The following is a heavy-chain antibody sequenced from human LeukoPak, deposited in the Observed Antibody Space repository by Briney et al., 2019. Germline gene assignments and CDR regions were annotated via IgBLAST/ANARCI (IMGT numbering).Heavy chain of an antibody. V-gene: IGHV4-34*01. CDR2: INHSGST. Sequence: SETLSLTCAVYGGSFSGYYWSWLRQPPGKGLEWIGEINHSGSTNYNPSLKSRVTISVDTSKNQLSLKLSSVTAADTAVYYCARGRRPPPNSIAVAGKNAFDIWGQGTMVTISS. CDR3: ARGRRPPPNSIAVAGKNAFDI. J-gene: IGHJ3*02. D-gene: IGHD6-19*01. CDR1: GGSFSGYY.